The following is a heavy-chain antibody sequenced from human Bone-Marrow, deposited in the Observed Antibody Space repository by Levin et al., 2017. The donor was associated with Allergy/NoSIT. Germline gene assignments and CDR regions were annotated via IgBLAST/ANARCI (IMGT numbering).Heavy chain of an antibody. V-gene: IGHV1-3*01. D-gene: IGHD1-7*01. CDR3: ARDRELIPPYGMDV. CDR1: GYTFTSYA. CDR2: FNAGNSDA. J-gene: IGHJ6*01. Sequence: ASVKVSCRASGYTFTSYAMHWVRQAPGQRLEWMGWFNAGNSDARYSQKFQGRITITRDTSANTAYMELSSLRYEDTAVYYCARDRELIPPYGMDVWGQGTTVTVSS.